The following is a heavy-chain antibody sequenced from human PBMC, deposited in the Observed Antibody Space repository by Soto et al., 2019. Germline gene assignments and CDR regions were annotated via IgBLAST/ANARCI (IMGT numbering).Heavy chain of an antibody. J-gene: IGHJ6*02. V-gene: IGHV3-7*03. CDR3: ARETAMFYYGMDV. CDR1: GFTFSSYW. CDR2: IKQDGSEK. D-gene: IGHD5-18*01. Sequence: GGSLRLSCAASGFTFSSYWMSWVRQAPGKGLEWVANIKQDGSEKYYVDSVKGRFTISRDNAKNSLYLQMNSLRAEDTAVYYCARETAMFYYGMDVWGQGXTVTVSS.